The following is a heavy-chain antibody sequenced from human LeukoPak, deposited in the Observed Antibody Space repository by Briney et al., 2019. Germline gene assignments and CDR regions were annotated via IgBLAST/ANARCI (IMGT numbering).Heavy chain of an antibody. CDR3: ARAGLAPGPFDP. Sequence: GASVKVSCKASGYTLTTYDINWVRQAPGQGLEWMGWISAYNGNTNYAQKLQGRVAMTTDTSTSTAYMELRSLRSDDTAVYYCARAGLAPGPFDPWGQGTLVTVSS. J-gene: IGHJ5*02. D-gene: IGHD3/OR15-3a*01. CDR1: GYTLTTYD. CDR2: ISAYNGNT. V-gene: IGHV1-18*01.